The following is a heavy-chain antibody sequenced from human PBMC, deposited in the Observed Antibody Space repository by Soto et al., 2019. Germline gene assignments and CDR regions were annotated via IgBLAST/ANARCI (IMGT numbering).Heavy chain of an antibody. V-gene: IGHV4-31*03. J-gene: IGHJ3*02. CDR3: ARYSGGKLGGNTDAFDI. Sequence: QVQLQESGPGLVKPSQTLSLTCTVSGGSISSGGYYWSWIRQPPGKGLEWIGYIYYSGSTYYNPATMRRVTIPVGTSKNQFSLKLSSVTAADTAVYYCARYSGGKLGGNTDAFDIWGQGTMVTVSS. D-gene: IGHD2-15*01. CDR2: IYYSGST. CDR1: GGSISSGGYY.